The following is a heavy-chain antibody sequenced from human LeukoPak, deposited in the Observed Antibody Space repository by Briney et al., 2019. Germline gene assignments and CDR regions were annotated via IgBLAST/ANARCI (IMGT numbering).Heavy chain of an antibody. J-gene: IGHJ4*02. Sequence: GGSLRLSCAASGFIFSTYNMNWVRQAPGKGLEWVSSMASSSGDIYYADSVKGRFTISGDNAMNSVYLHMNSLRAEDTAVYYCARSAESAIGATTFDYWGQGALVTVSS. CDR1: GFIFSTYN. D-gene: IGHD2-15*01. CDR3: ARSAESAIGATTFDY. V-gene: IGHV3-21*01. CDR2: MASSSGDI.